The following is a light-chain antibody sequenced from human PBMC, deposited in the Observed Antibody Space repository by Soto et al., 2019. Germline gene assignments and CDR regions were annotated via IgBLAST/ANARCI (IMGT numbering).Light chain of an antibody. Sequence: DIQMTQSPSSLSASVGDRVTITCRASQSINNFLNWYQQKPGKAPKLLIFAASSLKSGVPSRFSGSGYGTDFTLSISSLQPADFATYYCQQSYNTPFTFRPGTKVHI. V-gene: IGKV1-39*01. CDR1: QSINNF. CDR3: QQSYNTPFT. J-gene: IGKJ3*01. CDR2: AAS.